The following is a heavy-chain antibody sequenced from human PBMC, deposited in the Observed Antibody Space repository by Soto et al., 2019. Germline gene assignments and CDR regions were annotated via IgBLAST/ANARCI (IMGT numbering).Heavy chain of an antibody. CDR2: IYYSGST. CDR3: ARSLRQYYYYYYMDV. Sequence: QVQLQESGPGLVKPSETLSLTCTVSGGSISSYYWSWILQPPGKGLEWIGYIYYSGSTNYNPSLKSRVTISVDTSKNQFSLKLSSVTAADTAVYYCARSLRQYYYYYYMDVWGKGTTVTVSS. V-gene: IGHV4-59*01. J-gene: IGHJ6*03. CDR1: GGSISSYY. D-gene: IGHD3-16*02.